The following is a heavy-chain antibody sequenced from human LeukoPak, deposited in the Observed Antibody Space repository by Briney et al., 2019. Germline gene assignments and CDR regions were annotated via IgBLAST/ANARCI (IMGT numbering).Heavy chain of an antibody. Sequence: GASVKVSCKASGYTLTDYYINWVRQAPGQGLEWIGWINPNSGDTNYAQKFQDRVTMTRDTSISTAYIELNFLRSDDTAVFHCARGDYYGSPKVVAAWGQGTLVTVSS. CDR3: ARGDYYGSPKVVAA. V-gene: IGHV1-2*02. CDR1: GYTLTDYY. D-gene: IGHD3-10*01. J-gene: IGHJ5*02. CDR2: INPNSGDT.